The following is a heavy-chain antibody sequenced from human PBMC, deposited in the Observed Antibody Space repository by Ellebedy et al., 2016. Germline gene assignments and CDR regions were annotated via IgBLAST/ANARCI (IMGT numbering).Heavy chain of an antibody. CDR3: ARGDWGAFDI. Sequence: HTGGSLRLSCVASGFTLSNFWMHWVSQVPGKGLVWVSRIHSDGSATTYADSVKGRFTISRDNAKNTLYLQMNRLGTEDTAVYYCARGDWGAFDIWGQGTMVTVSS. CDR2: IHSDGSAT. V-gene: IGHV3-74*01. J-gene: IGHJ3*02. D-gene: IGHD3/OR15-3a*01. CDR1: GFTLSNFW.